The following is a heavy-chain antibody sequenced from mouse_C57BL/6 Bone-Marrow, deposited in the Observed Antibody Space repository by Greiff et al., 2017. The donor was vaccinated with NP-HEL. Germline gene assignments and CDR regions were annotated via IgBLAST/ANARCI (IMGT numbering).Heavy chain of an antibody. Sequence: QVQLKESGAELVKPGASVKISCKASGYAFSSYWMNWVKQRPGKGLEWIGQIYPGDGDTNYNGKFKGKATLTADKSSSTAYMQLSSLTSADSAVYFCASLGRYQFAYWGQVTLVTVSA. CDR3: ASLGRYQFAY. CDR1: GYAFSSYW. D-gene: IGHD1-1*01. V-gene: IGHV1-80*01. CDR2: IYPGDGDT. J-gene: IGHJ3*01.